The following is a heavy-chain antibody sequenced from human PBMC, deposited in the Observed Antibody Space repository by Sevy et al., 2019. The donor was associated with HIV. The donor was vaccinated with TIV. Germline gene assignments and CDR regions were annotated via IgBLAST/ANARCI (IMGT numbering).Heavy chain of an antibody. Sequence: GGSLRLSCAASGFTFSNYAMNWVRQAPGKGLEWVSGISGSGGSGDKTNYADSVKGRFTISRDDSKNSLYLQLNSLRAEDTAIYYCASKYDSSGYFDYWDQGTLVTVSS. J-gene: IGHJ4*02. CDR1: GFTFSNYA. D-gene: IGHD3-22*01. V-gene: IGHV3-23*01. CDR3: ASKYDSSGYFDY. CDR2: ISGSGGSGDKT.